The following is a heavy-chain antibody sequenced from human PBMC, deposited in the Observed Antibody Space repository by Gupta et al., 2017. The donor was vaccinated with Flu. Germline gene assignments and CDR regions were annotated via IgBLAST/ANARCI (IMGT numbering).Heavy chain of an antibody. D-gene: IGHD2-2*01. CDR3: ARQFCSGTSCYPYFDY. V-gene: IGHV1-46*01. Sequence: QVQLAQSGAEVQRPGASVRISCKASGYTFTDSYLHCMRQAPGQRIEWMGMINPGIGSTTYTQDFQDRLTMTRDTSTSTVYMELTSLRSDDTATYYCARQFCSGTSCYPYFDYWGQGSRVTVSS. CDR1: GYTFTDSY. J-gene: IGHJ4*02. CDR2: INPGIGST.